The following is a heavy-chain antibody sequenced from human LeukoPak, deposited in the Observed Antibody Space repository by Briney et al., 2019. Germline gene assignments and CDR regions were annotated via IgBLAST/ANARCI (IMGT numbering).Heavy chain of an antibody. J-gene: IGHJ4*02. CDR2: IKEDGSEK. CDR1: GFTFSSYW. V-gene: IGHV3-7*01. Sequence: GGSLRLSCAASGFTFSSYWMSWVRQAPGKGLEWVANIKEDGSEKYYADSVKGRFTMSRDNAKKSLYLQMNSLRAEDTAVYYCARGQGRGYYFDYWGQGTLVTVSS. CDR3: ARGQGRGYYFDY.